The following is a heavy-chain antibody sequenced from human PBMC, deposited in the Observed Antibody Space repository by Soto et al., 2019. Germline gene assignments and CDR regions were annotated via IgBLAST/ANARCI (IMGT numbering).Heavy chain of an antibody. D-gene: IGHD3-3*01. CDR3: ARAPHRITIFGVVIISWFDP. V-gene: IGHV1-69*13. J-gene: IGHJ5*02. CDR2: IIPIFGTA. Sequence: SVKVSCKASGGTFSSYAISWVRQAPGQGLEWMGGIIPIFGTANYAQKFQGRVTITADESTSTAYMELSSLRSEDTAVYYCARAPHRITIFGVVIISWFDPWGQGTLVTVSS. CDR1: GGTFSSYA.